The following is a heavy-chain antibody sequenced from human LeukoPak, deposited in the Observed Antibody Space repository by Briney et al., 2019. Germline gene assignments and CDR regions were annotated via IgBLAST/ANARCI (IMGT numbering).Heavy chain of an antibody. CDR1: GFTFSSYA. Sequence: GRPLRLSCAASGFTFSSYAMHWVRQAPGKGLEWVAVISYDGSNKYYADSVKGRFTISRDNSKNPLYLQMNSLRAEDTAVYYCARGGDYYYDSSGYYSPVDYWGQGTLVTVSS. D-gene: IGHD3-22*01. CDR3: ARGGDYYYDSSGYYSPVDY. J-gene: IGHJ4*02. V-gene: IGHV3-30*04. CDR2: ISYDGSNK.